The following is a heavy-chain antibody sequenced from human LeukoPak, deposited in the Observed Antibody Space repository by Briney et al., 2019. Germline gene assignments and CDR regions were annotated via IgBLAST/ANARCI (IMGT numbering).Heavy chain of an antibody. Sequence: GGSLRLSCAASGFSFSSYWMHWVRQAPGKGLVWVARIQYDGSTTNYADSVKGRFTISRDNAKKTLYVQMNSPRAEDTAVYYCARALVAGVTLNALDIWGRGTMVTVSS. CDR3: ARALVAGVTLNALDI. V-gene: IGHV3-74*01. CDR2: IQYDGSTT. J-gene: IGHJ3*02. CDR1: GFSFSSYW. D-gene: IGHD2-15*01.